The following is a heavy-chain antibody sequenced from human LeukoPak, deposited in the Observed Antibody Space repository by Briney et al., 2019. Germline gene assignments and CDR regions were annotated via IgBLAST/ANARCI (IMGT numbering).Heavy chain of an antibody. Sequence: GASVKVSCKAAGYSFTNYGINWVRQATGQGLEWTGWMNPNSGNTGYAQKFQGRVTITRNTSISTAYMELSSLRSEDTAVYYCARGRGVGATPTGPWGQGTLVTVSS. J-gene: IGHJ5*02. CDR2: MNPNSGNT. D-gene: IGHD1-26*01. V-gene: IGHV1-8*03. CDR1: GYSFTNYG. CDR3: ARGRGVGATPTGP.